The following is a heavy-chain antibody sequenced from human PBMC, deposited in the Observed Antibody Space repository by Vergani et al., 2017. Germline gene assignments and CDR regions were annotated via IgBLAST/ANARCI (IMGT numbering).Heavy chain of an antibody. V-gene: IGHV4-38-2*02. J-gene: IGHJ4*02. CDR1: GYSISSGYY. D-gene: IGHD2-21*02. CDR2: IYHSGST. Sequence: QVQLQESGPGLVKPSETLSLTCAVSGYSISSGYYWGWIRQPPGKGLEWIGSIYHSGSTYYNPSLKSRVTISVDTSKNQFSLKLSSVTAADTAVYYCARDRVTYFDYWGQGTLVTVSS. CDR3: ARDRVTYFDY.